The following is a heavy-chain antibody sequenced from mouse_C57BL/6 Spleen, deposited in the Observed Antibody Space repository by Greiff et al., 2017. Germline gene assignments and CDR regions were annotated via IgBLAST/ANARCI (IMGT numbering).Heavy chain of an antibody. D-gene: IGHD2-5*01. Sequence: EVQVVESGGGLVKPGGSLKLSCAASGFTFSDYGMHWVRQAPEKGLEWVAYISSGSSTIYYADTVKGRFTISRDNAKNTLFLQMTSLRSEDTAMYYCARGEYSNRGYYAMDYWGQGTSVTVSS. CDR1: GFTFSDYG. V-gene: IGHV5-17*01. J-gene: IGHJ4*01. CDR2: ISSGSSTI. CDR3: ARGEYSNRGYYAMDY.